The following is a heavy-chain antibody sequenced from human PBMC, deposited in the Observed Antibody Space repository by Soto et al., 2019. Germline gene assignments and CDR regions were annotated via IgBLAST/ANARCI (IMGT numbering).Heavy chain of an antibody. Sequence: QVQLVESGGGVVQPGRSLRLSCAASGFTFSSYAMHWVRQAPGKGLEWVAVISYDGSNKYYADSVKCRFTISRDNSKNTLYLQMHSLGAEDTAVYHCARGNIVVVVAAIDYWGQGTLVTVSS. CDR1: GFTFSSYA. D-gene: IGHD2-15*01. CDR2: ISYDGSNK. V-gene: IGHV3-30-3*01. J-gene: IGHJ4*02. CDR3: ARGNIVVVVAAIDY.